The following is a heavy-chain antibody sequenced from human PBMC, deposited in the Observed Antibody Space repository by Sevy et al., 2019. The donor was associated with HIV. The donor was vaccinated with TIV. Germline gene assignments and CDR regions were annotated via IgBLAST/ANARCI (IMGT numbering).Heavy chain of an antibody. J-gene: IGHJ6*02. CDR2: ISSSGSTI. CDR1: GFTFSDYY. D-gene: IGHD2-2*01. V-gene: IGHV3-11*01. Sequence: GGSLRLSCAASGFTFSDYYMSWIRQAPGRGLEWVSYISSSGSTIYYADSVKGRFTISRDNAKNSLYLQMNSLRAEDTAVYYCARERCSSTSCLYGMDVWGQRTTVTVSS. CDR3: ARERCSSTSCLYGMDV.